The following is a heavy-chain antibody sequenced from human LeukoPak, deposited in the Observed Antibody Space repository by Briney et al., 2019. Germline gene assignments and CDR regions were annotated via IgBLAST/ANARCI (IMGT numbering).Heavy chain of an antibody. CDR3: ARNHGMDL. Sequence: QTGGSLRLSCAASGFALSSHWMTGVREVRGRGAEGLANVNRGGSETYSLDSVKGRFTISKDNAKHSLYLQMNSLSAEDTALYHCARNHGMDLSGQGTTVIVSS. V-gene: IGHV3-7*03. J-gene: IGHJ6*02. CDR1: GFALSSHW. CDR2: VNRGGSET.